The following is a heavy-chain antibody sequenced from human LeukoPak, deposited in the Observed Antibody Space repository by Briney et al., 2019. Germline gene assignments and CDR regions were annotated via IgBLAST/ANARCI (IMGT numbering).Heavy chain of an antibody. CDR3: ARGCYDFWSGLGAYYYMDV. D-gene: IGHD3-3*01. CDR1: GGSISSYY. CDR2: IYYSGST. Sequence: PSETLSLTCTVSGGSISSYYWSWIRQPPGKGLEWIGYIYYSGSTNYNPSLKSRVTISVDTSKNQFSLKLSSVTAADTAVYSCARGCYDFWSGLGAYYYMDVWGKGTTVTVSS. V-gene: IGHV4-59*01. J-gene: IGHJ6*03.